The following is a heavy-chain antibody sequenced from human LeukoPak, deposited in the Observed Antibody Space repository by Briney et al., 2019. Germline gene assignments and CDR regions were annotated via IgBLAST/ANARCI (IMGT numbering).Heavy chain of an antibody. CDR3: ARGGYSYGVNWFDP. V-gene: IGHV4-30-4*08. CDR2: IYYSGST. D-gene: IGHD5-18*01. J-gene: IGHJ5*02. CDR1: GGSISNGDHY. Sequence: SETLSLTCTVSGGSISNGDHYWSWIRQHPGTGLEWIGHIYYSGSTYYNPSLKSRVTISVDTSKNQFSLKLSSVTAADTAVYYCARGGYSYGVNWFDPWGQGTLVTVSS.